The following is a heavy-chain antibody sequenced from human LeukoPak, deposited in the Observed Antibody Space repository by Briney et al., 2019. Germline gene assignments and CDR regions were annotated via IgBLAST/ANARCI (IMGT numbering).Heavy chain of an antibody. CDR2: IKSKTDGGTT. CDR3: TKYYYDSSGQGAFDY. V-gene: IGHV3-15*01. D-gene: IGHD3-22*01. J-gene: IGHJ4*02. CDR1: GFTFSNAW. Sequence: PGGSLRLSCAASGFTFSNAWMSWVRQAPGKGLEWVGRIKSKTDGGTTDYAAPVKGRFTISRDDSKNTLYLQMNSLKTEDTAVYYCTKYYYDSSGQGAFDYWGQGTLVTVSS.